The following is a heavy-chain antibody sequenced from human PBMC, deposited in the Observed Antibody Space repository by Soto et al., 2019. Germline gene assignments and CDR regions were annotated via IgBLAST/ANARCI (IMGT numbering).Heavy chain of an antibody. CDR1: GFTFSSYW. V-gene: IGHV3-7*01. Sequence: EVQLVESGGGLVQPGGSLRISSAASGFTFSSYWISWVRQAPGKGLEWVAKIEPDGSKKYYVDSVKGRFTISRDNAKNSLYLQMSSLRAEDTAVYYCARDGPIRLWFPGLECVQHWGQGTLVNVAS. D-gene: IGHD3-10*01. CDR2: IEPDGSKK. J-gene: IGHJ1*01. CDR3: ARDGPIRLWFPGLECVQH.